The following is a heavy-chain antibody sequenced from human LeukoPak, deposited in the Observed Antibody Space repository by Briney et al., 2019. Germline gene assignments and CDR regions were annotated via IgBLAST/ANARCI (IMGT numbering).Heavy chain of an antibody. J-gene: IGHJ4*02. CDR2: ISTYNGNR. V-gene: IGHV1-18*01. CDR1: GGTFSSYA. CDR3: VRSDNSGYYPRTLDY. D-gene: IGHD3-22*01. Sequence: ASVKVSCKASGGTFSSYAISWVRQAPGQGLEWMGWISTYNGNRNYAQKFQGRVTMTTYTSTSTAYMELRSLRSDDTAMYYCVRSDNSGYYPRTLDYWGQGTLVTVSS.